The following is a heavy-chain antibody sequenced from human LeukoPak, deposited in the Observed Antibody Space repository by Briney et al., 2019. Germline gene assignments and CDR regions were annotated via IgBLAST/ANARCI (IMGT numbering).Heavy chain of an antibody. V-gene: IGHV3-23*01. D-gene: IGHD6-13*01. Sequence: GGSLRLSCAASGITFSSYAMTWVRQAPGKGLQWVSTISVSGENTYYADSVKGQFTISRDISKSTLYLQMNSLRAEDTAVYHCAKDGDIGAAGYYFDYWGQGTLVTVSS. CDR2: ISVSGENT. CDR3: AKDGDIGAAGYYFDY. CDR1: GITFSSYA. J-gene: IGHJ4*02.